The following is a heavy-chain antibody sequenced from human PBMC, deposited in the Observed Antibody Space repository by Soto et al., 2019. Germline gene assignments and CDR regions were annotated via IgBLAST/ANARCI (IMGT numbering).Heavy chain of an antibody. V-gene: IGHV3-30*18. CDR3: AKEIGDSNDYPLDY. J-gene: IGHJ4*02. CDR2: ISHDGSSK. CDR1: GFTFSSLG. Sequence: QVQLVESGGGVVQPGRSLRLSCAASGFTFSSLGMHWVRQAPGKVLEWVAIISHDGSSKYYADSVKGRFTISRDNSKNTLDLQLNSLRTEDTAVYYCAKEIGDSNDYPLDYWGQGTLVTVSS. D-gene: IGHD3-16*01.